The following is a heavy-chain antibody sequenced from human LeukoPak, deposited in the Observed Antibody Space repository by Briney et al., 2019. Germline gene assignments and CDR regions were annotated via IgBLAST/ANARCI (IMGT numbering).Heavy chain of an antibody. CDR3: ARDWLYRGYSYGFDY. D-gene: IGHD5-18*01. Sequence: SETLSLTCTVSGGSVSSGSYYWSWIRQPPGKGLEWIGYIYYSGSTNYNPSLKSRVTISVDTSKNQFSLKLSSVTAADTAVYYCARDWLYRGYSYGFDYWGQGTLVTVSS. J-gene: IGHJ4*02. CDR2: IYYSGST. CDR1: GGSVSSGSYY. V-gene: IGHV4-61*01.